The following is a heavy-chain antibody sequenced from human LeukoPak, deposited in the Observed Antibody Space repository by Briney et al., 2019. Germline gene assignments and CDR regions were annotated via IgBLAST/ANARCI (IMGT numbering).Heavy chain of an antibody. V-gene: IGHV3-21*01. D-gene: IGHD3-10*01. CDR3: ARDKLNYYGSGSYYAFDY. CDR2: ISSRSSYI. J-gene: IGHJ4*02. Sequence: GGSLRLSCAASGFTFSSYSMNWVRQAPGKGLEWVSSISSRSSYIYYADSVKGRFTISRDNAKNSLYLQMNSLRAEDTAVYYCARDKLNYYGSGSYYAFDYWGQGTLVTVSS. CDR1: GFTFSSYS.